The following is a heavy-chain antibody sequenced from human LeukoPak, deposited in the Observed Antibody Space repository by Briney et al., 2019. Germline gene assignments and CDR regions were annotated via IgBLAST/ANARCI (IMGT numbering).Heavy chain of an antibody. V-gene: IGHV1-18*01. CDR2: ISAFNGNT. J-gene: IGHJ4*02. CDR3: ARSPPSTGYDRFDT. CDR1: GYMFNIYG. Sequence: GGSVNVSCTASGYMFNIYGISWVRQAPGQGLEWMGWISAFNGNTNYARNFQDRVTMTTDTSTSTAYMELTSLSSDDTAVYYCARSPPSTGYDRFDTWGQGTLVTVSS. D-gene: IGHD5-12*01.